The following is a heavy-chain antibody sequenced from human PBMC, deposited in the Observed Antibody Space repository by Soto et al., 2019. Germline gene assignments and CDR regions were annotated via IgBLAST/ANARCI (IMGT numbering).Heavy chain of an antibody. CDR1: GASIKGGSTSSYY. CDR3: ARGDFYDSGGYYRRTPFDH. D-gene: IGHD3-22*01. Sequence: SETLSLTCTVSGASIKGGSTSSYYWSWIRQPPGKGLEWIGYIYSSGSTNYNPSVKGRFTISVDTSKNQFSLKLSSATAADTAVYYCARGDFYDSGGYYRRTPFDHWGQGALVTV. CDR2: IYSSGST. J-gene: IGHJ4*02. V-gene: IGHV4-61*01.